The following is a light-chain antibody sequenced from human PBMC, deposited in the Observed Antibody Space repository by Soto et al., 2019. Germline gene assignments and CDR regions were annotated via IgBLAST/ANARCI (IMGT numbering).Light chain of an antibody. V-gene: IGLV2-14*01. CDR1: SSDVGNYNY. CDR3: SSYTTNTSFV. CDR2: DVS. J-gene: IGLJ1*01. Sequence: QSVLTQPASVSGYPGQSITISCTGTSSDVGNYNYVSWYQQHPGKAPKLMIYDVSKRPSGVSNRFSGSKSGNTASLTISGLQGEDEADYYCSSYTTNTSFVFGTGTKLTVL.